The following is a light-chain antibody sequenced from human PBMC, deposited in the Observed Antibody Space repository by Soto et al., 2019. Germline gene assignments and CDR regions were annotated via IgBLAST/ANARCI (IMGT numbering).Light chain of an antibody. CDR2: RNN. CDR3: AAWDDSLNGYVV. V-gene: IGLV1-47*01. J-gene: IGLJ2*01. CDR1: YSNIGSNY. Sequence: QSVLTQPPSASGTPGQRVTISCSGSYSNIGSNYVYWYQQLPGTAPKLLIYRNNQRPSGVPDRFSGSKSDTSASLAIRGLRSEDEADYYCAAWDDSLNGYVVFGGGTKLTVL.